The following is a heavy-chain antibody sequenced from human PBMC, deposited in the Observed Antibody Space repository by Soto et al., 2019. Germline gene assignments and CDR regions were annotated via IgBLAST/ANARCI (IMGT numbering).Heavy chain of an antibody. J-gene: IGHJ4*02. CDR2: IYYSGST. CDR1: GGSISSGDYY. Sequence: SETLSLTCTVSGGSISSGDYYWSWIRQPPGKGLEWIGYIYYSGSTYYNPSLKSRVTISVDTSKNQFSLKLSSVTAADTAVYYCARSITPYLFDYWGQGTLVTVSS. V-gene: IGHV4-30-4*01. D-gene: IGHD3-10*01. CDR3: ARSITPYLFDY.